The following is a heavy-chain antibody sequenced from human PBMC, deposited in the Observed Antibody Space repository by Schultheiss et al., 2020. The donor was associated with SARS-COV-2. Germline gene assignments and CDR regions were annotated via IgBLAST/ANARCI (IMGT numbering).Heavy chain of an antibody. D-gene: IGHD2-2*01. Sequence: GGSLRLSCAASGFTFSNNVMTWVRQAPGKGLEWVSAISGNGGIRNYADSGKGRFTVSRDNSKNTLYLEMSSLRAEDTALYYCARASRSSSTSSYAFDIWGQGTMVTVSS. V-gene: IGHV3-23*01. CDR3: ARASRSSSTSSYAFDI. CDR1: GFTFSNNV. CDR2: ISGNGGIR. J-gene: IGHJ3*02.